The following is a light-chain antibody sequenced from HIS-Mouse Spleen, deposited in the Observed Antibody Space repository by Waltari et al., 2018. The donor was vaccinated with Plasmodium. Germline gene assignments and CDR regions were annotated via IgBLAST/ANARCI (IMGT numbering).Light chain of an antibody. Sequence: SYELTQPPSASVSPGPTASLNCSGDKLWAKYACWYQQKPGHSPVLVIYQDSKRPSGIPERFSGSNSGNTATLTISGTQAMDEADYYCQAWDSSTVVFGGGTKLTVL. V-gene: IGLV3-1*01. CDR2: QDS. J-gene: IGLJ2*01. CDR3: QAWDSSTVV. CDR1: KLWAKY.